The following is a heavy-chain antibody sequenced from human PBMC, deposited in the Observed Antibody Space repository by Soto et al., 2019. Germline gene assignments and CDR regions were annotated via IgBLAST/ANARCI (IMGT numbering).Heavy chain of an antibody. V-gene: IGHV3-9*01. CDR2: ISWNSGRI. CDR1: GFTFDDYA. Sequence: GGSLRLSCVASGFTFDDYAMYWVRQVPGKGLEWASGISWNSGRIGYADSVKGRFTISRDNAKNSLYLQMNSLRPEDTALYYCTKARLWGGDGYNSYYYNAMDVWGQGTTVTVSS. D-gene: IGHD3-16*01. CDR3: TKARLWGGDGYNSYYYNAMDV. J-gene: IGHJ6*02.